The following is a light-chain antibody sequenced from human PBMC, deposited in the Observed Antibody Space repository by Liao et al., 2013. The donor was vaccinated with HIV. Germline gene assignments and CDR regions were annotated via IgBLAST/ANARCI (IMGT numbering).Light chain of an antibody. CDR1: VIGGRS. V-gene: IGLV3-21*03. Sequence: SYGLTQPPSVSAAPGKTATMTCEGSVIGGRSVHWYQHKPGQAPLLVLFHDDDRPSGIPERFSGSNSATMASLTISRVEPGDEAVYYCQLWGGTSAQVLFGGGTQLTVL. J-gene: IGLJ2*01. CDR3: QLWGGTSAQVL. CDR2: HDD.